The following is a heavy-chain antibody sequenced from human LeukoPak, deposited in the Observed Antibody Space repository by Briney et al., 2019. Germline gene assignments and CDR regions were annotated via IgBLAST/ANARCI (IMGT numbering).Heavy chain of an antibody. Sequence: PGASLRLSCAASGFTFSSYAMSWVRQAPGKGLEWVSAISGSGGSTYYADSVKGRFTISRDNSKNTLYLQMNSLRAEDTAVYYWAKGSKGMGGYLALRDYYFDYWGQGTLVTVSS. CDR3: AKGSKGMGGYLALRDYYFDY. D-gene: IGHD1-26*01. CDR2: ISGSGGST. CDR1: GFTFSSYA. J-gene: IGHJ4*02. V-gene: IGHV3-23*01.